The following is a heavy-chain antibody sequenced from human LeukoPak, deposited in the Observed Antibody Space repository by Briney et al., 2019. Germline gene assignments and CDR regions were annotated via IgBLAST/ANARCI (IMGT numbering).Heavy chain of an antibody. CDR2: ISGSGGTT. CDR3: AKARRGYYDLDY. J-gene: IGHJ4*02. Sequence: SGGPLRLSCAASGFTFSSYAMSWVRQAPGKGLEWVSGISGSGGTTYYADSVKGRFTISRDNSKNTLYLQMNSLRAEDTAVYYCAKARRGYYDLDYWGQGTLVTVSS. V-gene: IGHV3-23*01. CDR1: GFTFSSYA. D-gene: IGHD3-22*01.